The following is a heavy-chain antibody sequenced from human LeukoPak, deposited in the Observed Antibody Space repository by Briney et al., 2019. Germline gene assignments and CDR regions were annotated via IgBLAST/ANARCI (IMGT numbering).Heavy chain of an antibody. J-gene: IGHJ4*02. Sequence: GGSLRLSCAASGFTVSSNYMSWVRQAPGKGLEWVSVIYSGGSTHYADSVKGRFSISRDNSKNTLYLQMNSLRAEDTAMYYCAIRKSGNAIDYWGQGTRVTVSS. CDR2: IYSGGST. CDR3: AIRKSGNAIDY. V-gene: IGHV3-66*01. CDR1: GFTVSSNY. D-gene: IGHD5-12*01.